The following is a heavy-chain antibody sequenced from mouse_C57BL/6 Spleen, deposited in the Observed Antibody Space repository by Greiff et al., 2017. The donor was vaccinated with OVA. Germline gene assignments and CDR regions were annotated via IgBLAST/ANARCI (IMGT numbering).Heavy chain of an antibody. CDR3: ARPSDDYDDEGFAY. Sequence: EVKLVESGGGLVQPGGSLKLSCAASGFTFSDYYMYWVRQTPEKRLEWVAYISNGGGSTYYPDTVKGRFTISRDNAKNTLYLQMSRLKSEDTAVYYCARPSDDYDDEGFAYWGQGTLVTVSA. V-gene: IGHV5-12*01. CDR1: GFTFSDYY. CDR2: ISNGGGST. D-gene: IGHD2-4*01. J-gene: IGHJ3*01.